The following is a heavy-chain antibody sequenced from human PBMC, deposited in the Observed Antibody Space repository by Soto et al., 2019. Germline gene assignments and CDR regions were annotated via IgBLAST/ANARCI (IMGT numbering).Heavy chain of an antibody. CDR1: GGTFSSYA. D-gene: IGHD2-15*01. CDR3: ARGYCSGGSCYSDIDY. Sequence: SVKVSCKASGGTFSSYAISWVRQAPGQGLEWMGGIIPIFGTANYAQKFQGRVTITADESTSTAYMELSSLRSEDTAVYYCARGYCSGGSCYSDIDYWGQGTLVTVSS. V-gene: IGHV1-69*13. CDR2: IIPIFGTA. J-gene: IGHJ4*02.